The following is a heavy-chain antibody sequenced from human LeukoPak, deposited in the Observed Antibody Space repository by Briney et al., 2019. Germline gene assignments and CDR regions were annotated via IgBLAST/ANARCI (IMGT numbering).Heavy chain of an antibody. Sequence: SETLSLTCTVSGGSISNYYWTWIRQPPGKGLEWIGYIYYNGSTNYNPSLKSRVTISVDISKNQFSLKLNSVTAADTAVYYCARQSRGIAVAGLDYWGQGILVTVSS. V-gene: IGHV4-59*08. CDR1: GGSISNYY. D-gene: IGHD6-19*01. CDR2: IYYNGST. CDR3: ARQSRGIAVAGLDY. J-gene: IGHJ4*02.